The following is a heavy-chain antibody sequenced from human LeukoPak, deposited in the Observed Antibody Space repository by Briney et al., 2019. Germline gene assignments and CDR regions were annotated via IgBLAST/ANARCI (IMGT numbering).Heavy chain of an antibody. D-gene: IGHD3-22*01. J-gene: IGHJ4*02. CDR1: GFTLSSYA. V-gene: IGHV3-48*03. Sequence: GGSLRLSCAASGFTLSSYAMSWVRQAPGKGLEWVSYISSSGDTIYYADSVNGRFTISRDSAKNSLYLQMNSLRAEDTAVYYCAREMDYYDSRPIDYWGQGTLVTVSS. CDR3: AREMDYYDSRPIDY. CDR2: ISSSGDTI.